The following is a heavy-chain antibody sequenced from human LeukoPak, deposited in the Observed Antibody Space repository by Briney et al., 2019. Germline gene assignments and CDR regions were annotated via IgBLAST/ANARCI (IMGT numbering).Heavy chain of an antibody. Sequence: ASVKVSCKVSGYTLTELSMHWVRQAPGKGLEWMGGFDPEDGETIYAQKFQGRVTMTEVTSTDTAYMELSSLRSEDTAVYYCATGESSGVYYYYGMDAWGKGTTVTVSS. CDR1: GYTLTELS. V-gene: IGHV1-24*01. CDR2: FDPEDGET. CDR3: ATGESSGVYYYYGMDA. D-gene: IGHD6-19*01. J-gene: IGHJ6*04.